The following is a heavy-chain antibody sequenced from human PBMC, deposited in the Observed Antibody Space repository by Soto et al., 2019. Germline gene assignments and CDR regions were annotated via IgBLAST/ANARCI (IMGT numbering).Heavy chain of an antibody. V-gene: IGHV3-53*01. CDR2: IYSGGST. CDR3: ASMKKYYGSGSSKYYGMDV. D-gene: IGHD3-10*01. J-gene: IGHJ6*02. CDR1: GFTVSGNY. Sequence: PGGSRRLSWAASGFTVSGNYMSWVRQAPGKGLEWVSVIYSGGSTYYADSVKGRFTISRDNSKNTLYLQMNSLRAEDTAVYYCASMKKYYGSGSSKYYGMDVWGQGTTVTVSS.